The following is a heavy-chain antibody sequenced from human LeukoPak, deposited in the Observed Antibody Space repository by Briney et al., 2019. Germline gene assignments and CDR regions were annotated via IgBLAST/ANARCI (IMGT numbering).Heavy chain of an antibody. D-gene: IGHD3-3*01. CDR2: IIPIFGTA. Sequence: SVKVSCKASGGTFSSYAISWVRQAPGQGLEWMGGIIPIFGTANYAQKFQGRVTITTDESTSTAYMELSSLRSEDTAVYYCERVRYDFWSGPNDPRYYFDYWGQGTLVTVSS. CDR1: GGTFSSYA. V-gene: IGHV1-69*05. J-gene: IGHJ4*02. CDR3: ERVRYDFWSGPNDPRYYFDY.